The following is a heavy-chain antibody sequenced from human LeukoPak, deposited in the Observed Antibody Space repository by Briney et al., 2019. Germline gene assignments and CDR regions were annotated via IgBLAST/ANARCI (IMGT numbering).Heavy chain of an antibody. CDR1: GFTFSSYW. J-gene: IGHJ4*02. CDR2: INSDGSST. D-gene: IGHD1-1*01. V-gene: IGHV3-74*03. Sequence: GGSLRLSCAVSGFTFSSYWMHWVRQAPGKGLVWVSRINSDGSSTTYADSLKGRFTISRDTSKNTLYLQINSLRAEDTAVYYCAKRGRYYFDQWGQGTLVTVSS. CDR3: AKRGRYYFDQ.